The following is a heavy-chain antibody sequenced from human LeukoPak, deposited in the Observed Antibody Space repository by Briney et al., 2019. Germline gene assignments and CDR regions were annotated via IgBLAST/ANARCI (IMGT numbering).Heavy chain of an antibody. CDR1: GFNLGNYA. D-gene: IGHD3-10*01. CDR2: ISGNGFNT. V-gene: IGHV3-23*01. CDR3: AKGVRLWFAFYFDY. Sequence: GGSLRLPCAASGFNLGNYAMSWFRQAPGKGLEWVSAISGNGFNTYYADSVKGRFTISGESSGNTLSLQMHNLRAEDTAVYYCAKGVRLWFAFYFDYWGQGTLVTVSS. J-gene: IGHJ4*02.